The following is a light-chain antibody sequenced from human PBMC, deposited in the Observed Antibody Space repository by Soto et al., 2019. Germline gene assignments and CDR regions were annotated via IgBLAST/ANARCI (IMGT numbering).Light chain of an antibody. J-gene: IGKJ4*01. V-gene: IGKV1-5*03. CDR2: KAS. Sequence: DIQMTQSPSTLSGSVGDRVTITCRASQTISSWLAWYQQKPGKAPKLLIYKASTLKSGVPSRFSGSGSGTEFTLTISSLQPDDFATYYCQQVKTYPRTLGGGTKVDIK. CDR3: QQVKTYPRT. CDR1: QTISSW.